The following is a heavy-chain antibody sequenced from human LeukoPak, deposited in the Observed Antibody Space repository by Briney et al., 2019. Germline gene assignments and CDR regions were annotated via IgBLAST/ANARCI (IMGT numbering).Heavy chain of an antibody. D-gene: IGHD5-24*01. CDR2: ISVTGGST. Sequence: GGSLYLSCAASGFTFNNYAMNWVRQAPGKGLEWVSGISVTGGSTYYADSVRGRFTISRDTSKNTVPLQMNSLRVEDTAMYYCTRDQMNYWGQGTLVTVSS. V-gene: IGHV3-23*01. J-gene: IGHJ4*02. CDR1: GFTFNNYA. CDR3: TRDQMNY.